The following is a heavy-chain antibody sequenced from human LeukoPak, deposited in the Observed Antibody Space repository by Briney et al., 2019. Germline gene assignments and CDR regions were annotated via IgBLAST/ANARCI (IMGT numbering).Heavy chain of an antibody. CDR2: INHSGST. CDR1: GGSFSGYY. J-gene: IGHJ4*02. CDR3: ARGRRAYYDFWSGYYTGTYFDY. V-gene: IGHV4-34*01. Sequence: SETLSLTCAVYGGSFSGYYWSWIRQPPGKGLEWIGEINHSGSTNYNPSLKRRVATSVDTTKNQFSLKLSSVTAADTAVYYCARGRRAYYDFWSGYYTGTYFDYWGQGTLVTVSS. D-gene: IGHD3-3*01.